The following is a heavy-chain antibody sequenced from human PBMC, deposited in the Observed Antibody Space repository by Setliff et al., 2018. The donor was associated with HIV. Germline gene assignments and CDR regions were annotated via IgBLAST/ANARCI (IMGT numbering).Heavy chain of an antibody. D-gene: IGHD2-2*01. CDR3: ASILYCSSTSCYYGMDV. CDR2: ISAYNGNT. Sequence: ASVKVSCKASGYTFTAYGITWVRQAPGQGLEWMGWISAYNGNTNYAQKLQGRVTMTTDTSTSTAYMELRSLRSDDTAVYYCASILYCSSTSCYYGMDVWGQGTTVTVSS. CDR1: GYTFTAYG. V-gene: IGHV1-18*04. J-gene: IGHJ6*02.